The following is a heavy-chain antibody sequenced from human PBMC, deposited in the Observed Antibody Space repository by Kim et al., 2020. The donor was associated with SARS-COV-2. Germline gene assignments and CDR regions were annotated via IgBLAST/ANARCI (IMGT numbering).Heavy chain of an antibody. V-gene: IGHV1-69*13. CDR1: GGTFSSYA. J-gene: IGHJ6*02. CDR2: IIPIFGTA. Sequence: SVKVSCKASGGTFSSYAINWVRQAPGQGLEWMGGIIPIFGTANYAQKFQGRVTITADESTSTAYMELSSLRSEDTAVYYCARATGLDTAPSPYYYYGMDVWGQGTPVTVSS. D-gene: IGHD5-18*01. CDR3: ARATGLDTAPSPYYYYGMDV.